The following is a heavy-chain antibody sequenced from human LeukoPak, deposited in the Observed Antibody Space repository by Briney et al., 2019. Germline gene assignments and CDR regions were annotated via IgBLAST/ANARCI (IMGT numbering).Heavy chain of an antibody. D-gene: IGHD3-16*02. Sequence: PSETLSLTCTVSGGSVSSGSYYWSWIRQPPGKGLEWIGYIYYSGSTNYNPSLKSRVTISVDTSKNQFSLKLSSVTAADTAVYYCARATTRQSEMITFGGVIVIIDAFDIWGQGTMVTVSS. J-gene: IGHJ3*02. V-gene: IGHV4-61*01. CDR2: IYYSGST. CDR1: GGSVSSGSYY. CDR3: ARATTRQSEMITFGGVIVIIDAFDI.